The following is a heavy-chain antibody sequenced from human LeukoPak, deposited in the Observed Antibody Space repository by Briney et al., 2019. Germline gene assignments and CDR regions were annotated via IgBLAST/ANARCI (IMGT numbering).Heavy chain of an antibody. CDR1: GFTFSSYA. CDR2: ISGGGDTT. Sequence: GGSLRLSCAASGFTFSSYAMSWVRQAPGKGLEWVSGISGGGDTTYTADPVKGRFTISRDNSKNTLDLQMNSLRAEDTAVYYCARSGAPYYFSSWGQGIRVTVSS. V-gene: IGHV3-23*01. J-gene: IGHJ5*02. CDR3: ARSGAPYYFSS. D-gene: IGHD3-10*01.